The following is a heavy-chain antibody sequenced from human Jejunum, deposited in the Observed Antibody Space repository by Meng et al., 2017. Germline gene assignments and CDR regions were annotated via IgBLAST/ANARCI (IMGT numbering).Heavy chain of an antibody. CDR1: GFTFLSYA. J-gene: IGHJ4*02. V-gene: IGHV1-3*01. D-gene: IGHD3-10*01. Sequence: ASVKVSCKASGFTFLSYAIYWVRQAPGQRLEGMGWITAGNGNTKYSQKFQGRVTISRDTSASTAYMELSSLRFEDTAVYYCARDMPYSSGSFDYWGQGTLVTVSS. CDR2: ITAGNGNT. CDR3: ARDMPYSSGSFDY.